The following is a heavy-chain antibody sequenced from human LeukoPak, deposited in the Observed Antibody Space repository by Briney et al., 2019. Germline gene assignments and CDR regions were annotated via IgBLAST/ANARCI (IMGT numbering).Heavy chain of an antibody. Sequence: PSETLSLTCAVYGGXFSGYYCSWIRQPPGKGQEWLGEINHSGSTNYNPSLKSRVTISVDTSKNQFSLKLSSVTAADTAVYYCARGAGATYYYDSSGYYFDYWGQGTLVTVSS. CDR1: GGXFSGYY. CDR2: INHSGST. CDR3: ARGAGATYYYDSSGYYFDY. V-gene: IGHV4-34*01. J-gene: IGHJ4*02. D-gene: IGHD3-22*01.